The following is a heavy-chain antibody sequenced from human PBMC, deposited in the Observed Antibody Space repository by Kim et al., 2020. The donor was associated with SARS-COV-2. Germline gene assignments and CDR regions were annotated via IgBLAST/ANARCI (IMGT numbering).Heavy chain of an antibody. V-gene: IGHV3-7*01. CDR2: IKQDGSEE. Sequence: RGSLRLSCAASGFTFSNYWMSWVRQAPGKGLEWVANIKQDGSEEYYVDSVKGRFTISRDNAKNSLYLQMNSLRAEDTAVYYCARELPQISYGWDSWGQGALVIVSS. D-gene: IGHD3-16*02. CDR3: ARELPQISYGWDS. CDR1: GFTFSNYW. J-gene: IGHJ4*02.